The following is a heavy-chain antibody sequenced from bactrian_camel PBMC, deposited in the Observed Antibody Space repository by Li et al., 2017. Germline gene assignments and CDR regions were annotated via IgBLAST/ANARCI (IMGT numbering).Heavy chain of an antibody. V-gene: IGHV3S1*01. CDR3: ATGYGLGTA. CDR2: MNWMRNT. Sequence: HVQLVESGGGLVQPGGSLRLSCAASGYTYSRYCMGWFRQIPGKEREGVAAMNWMRNTFYADSVEGRFTISKDNTKNTMYLQMNSLKPEDTAMYYCATGYGLGTARGQGTQVTVS. D-gene: IGHD3*01. CDR1: GYTYSRYC. J-gene: IGHJ4*01.